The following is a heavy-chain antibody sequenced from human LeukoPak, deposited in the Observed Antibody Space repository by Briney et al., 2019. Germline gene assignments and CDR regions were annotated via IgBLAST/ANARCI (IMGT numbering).Heavy chain of an antibody. D-gene: IGHD5-12*01. Sequence: PSETLSLICTVSGGSVSSSSYYWGWIRRPPGKGLEWIGSIYYSGSTYYNPSLKSRVTISVDTSKNQFSLKLSSVTAADTAVYYCARSYSGYDFYFDYWGQGTLVTVSS. J-gene: IGHJ4*02. CDR2: IYYSGST. CDR3: ARSYSGYDFYFDY. CDR1: GGSVSSSSYY. V-gene: IGHV4-39*01.